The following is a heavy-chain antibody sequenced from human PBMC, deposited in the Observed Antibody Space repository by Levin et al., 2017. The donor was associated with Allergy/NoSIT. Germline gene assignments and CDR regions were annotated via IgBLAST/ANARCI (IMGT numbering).Heavy chain of an antibody. V-gene: IGHV1-46*01. CDR1: GYTFTNYY. D-gene: IGHD7-27*01. J-gene: IGHJ2*01. CDR2: INTNSGGT. Sequence: ASVKVSCKASGYTFTNYYIHWVRQAPGQGLEWMGIINTNSGGTSYPQKFQGRVTMTRDTSTSTVYMDLISLGSEDTAVYYCTRDHRAGTMTQNWGWYFDLWGRGTLVTVSS. CDR3: TRDHRAGTMTQNWGWYFDL.